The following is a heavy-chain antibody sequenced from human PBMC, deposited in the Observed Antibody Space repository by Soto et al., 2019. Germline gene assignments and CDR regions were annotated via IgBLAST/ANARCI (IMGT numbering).Heavy chain of an antibody. CDR1: GFTFSTYD. D-gene: IGHD5-12*01. Sequence: EVQLVESGGGLVQPGGSLRLSCAASGFTFSTYDMHWVRQATGKGLEWVSTIGTAGDPYYPGSVKGRFTVSRESAKNSLYLQMNSLRAGDTAVYYCVRGSRDAYNYHAFDIWGQGTMVTVSS. CDR3: VRGSRDAYNYHAFDI. CDR2: IGTAGDP. V-gene: IGHV3-13*05. J-gene: IGHJ3*02.